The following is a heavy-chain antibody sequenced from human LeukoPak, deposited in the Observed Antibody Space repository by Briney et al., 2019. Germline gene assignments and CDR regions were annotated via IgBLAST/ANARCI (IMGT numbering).Heavy chain of an antibody. CDR2: INHSGST. CDR1: GGSFSGYY. CDR3: ARTRRKSLFDY. Sequence: SETQSLTCAVYGGSFSGYYWSWIRQPPGKGLEWIGEINHSGSTNYNPSLKSRVTISVDTSKNQFSLKLSSVTAADTAVYYCARTRRKSLFDYWGQGTLVTVSS. J-gene: IGHJ4*02. V-gene: IGHV4-34*01.